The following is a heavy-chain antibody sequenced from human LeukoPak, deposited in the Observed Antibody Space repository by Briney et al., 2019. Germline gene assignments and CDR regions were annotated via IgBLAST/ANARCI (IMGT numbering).Heavy chain of an antibody. Sequence: GASVKVSCKASGYTFTGYYMHWVRQAPGQGLEWMGWINPNSGGTNYAQKFQGRVTMTRDTSISTAYMELSRLRSDDTAVYYCARALAVAGYPAGYRGQGTLVTVSS. CDR3: ARALAVAGYPAGY. CDR1: GYTFTGYY. V-gene: IGHV1-2*02. CDR2: INPNSGGT. J-gene: IGHJ4*02. D-gene: IGHD6-19*01.